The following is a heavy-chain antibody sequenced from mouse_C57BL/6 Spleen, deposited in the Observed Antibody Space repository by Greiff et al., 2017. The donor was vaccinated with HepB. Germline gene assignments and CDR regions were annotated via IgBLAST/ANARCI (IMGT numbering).Heavy chain of an antibody. CDR3: ASGGYYGSSLDY. Sequence: EVQLQESGPGLVKPSQSLSLTCSVTGYSITSGYYWNWIRQFPGNKLEWMGYISYDGSNNYNPSLKNRISITRDTSKNQFFLKLNSVTTEDTATYYCASGGYYGSSLDYWGQGTTLTVSS. V-gene: IGHV3-6*01. CDR1: GYSITSGYY. CDR2: ISYDGSN. D-gene: IGHD1-1*01. J-gene: IGHJ2*01.